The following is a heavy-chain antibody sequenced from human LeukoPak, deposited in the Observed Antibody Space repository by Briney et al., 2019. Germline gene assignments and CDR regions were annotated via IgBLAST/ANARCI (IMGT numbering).Heavy chain of an antibody. CDR1: GSSFSSYS. CDR3: GCYDSSGYLTD. CDR2: ISPSSSYK. Sequence: GGSLRLSCAASGSSFSSYSMNWVRQAPGKGLEWVSSISPSSSYKYYAESVKGRFTVSRDNAKNSLYLQMNNLRAEDTAVYYCGCYDSSGYLTDWGQGTLVPVSS. V-gene: IGHV3-21*03. J-gene: IGHJ4*02. D-gene: IGHD3-22*01.